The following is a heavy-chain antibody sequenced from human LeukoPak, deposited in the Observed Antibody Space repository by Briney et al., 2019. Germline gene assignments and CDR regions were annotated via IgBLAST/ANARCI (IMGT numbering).Heavy chain of an antibody. CDR2: IYYSGST. D-gene: IGHD3-9*01. J-gene: IGHJ4*02. CDR1: GGSISSGGYY. Sequence: SETLSLTCTVSGGSISSGGYYWSWIRQHPGKGLEWVGYIYYSGSTYYNPSLKSRVTISVDTSTNQFSLKLSSVTAADTAVYYCARGILTGYYTLDYWGQGTLVTVSS. V-gene: IGHV4-31*03. CDR3: ARGILTGYYTLDY.